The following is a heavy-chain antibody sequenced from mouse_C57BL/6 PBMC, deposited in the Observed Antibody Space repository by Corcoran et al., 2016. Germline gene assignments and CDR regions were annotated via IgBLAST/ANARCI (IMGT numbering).Heavy chain of an antibody. CDR2: INPYNGGT. J-gene: IGHJ1*03. D-gene: IGHD1-1*01. CDR3: ARGDYYGSSYGPFDV. CDR1: GYTFTDYY. V-gene: IGHV1-19*01. Sequence: EVQLKQSGPVLVKPGASVKMSCKAAGYTFTDYYMNWVKQSHGKSLEWIGVINPYNGGTSYNQKFKGKATLTVDKSSSTAYMELNSLTSEDSAVYYCARGDYYGSSYGPFDVWGTGTTVTVSS.